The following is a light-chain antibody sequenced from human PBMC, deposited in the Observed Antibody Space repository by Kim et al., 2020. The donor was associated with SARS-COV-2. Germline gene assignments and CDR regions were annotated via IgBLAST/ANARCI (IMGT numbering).Light chain of an antibody. CDR1: QSISSS. J-gene: IGKJ5*01. Sequence: SLPPGERATLSCRASQSISSSLAWYQQKPGQAPRVLIYGASARATGIPARFSGSGSGTEFTLTISNLQSEDFAVYYCQQYAYWRAFGQGTRLEI. CDR2: GAS. CDR3: QQYAYWRA. V-gene: IGKV3-15*01.